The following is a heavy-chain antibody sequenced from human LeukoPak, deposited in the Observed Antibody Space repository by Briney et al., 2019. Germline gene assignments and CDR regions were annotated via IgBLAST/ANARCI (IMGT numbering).Heavy chain of an antibody. J-gene: IGHJ4*02. CDR2: IYHSGST. D-gene: IGHD3-3*01. CDR1: GGSIISTNW. Sequence: SGTLSLTCAVSGGSIISTNWWTWVRQPPGEGLEWIGEIYHSGSTNYNPSLKSRVTMSVDKSKNQFSLKVSSVTAADTAVYYCAGRISDFSSDYWGQGTLVTVSS. V-gene: IGHV4-4*02. CDR3: AGRISDFSSDY.